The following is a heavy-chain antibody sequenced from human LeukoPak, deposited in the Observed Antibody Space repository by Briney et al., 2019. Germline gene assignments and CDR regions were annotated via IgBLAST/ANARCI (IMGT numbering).Heavy chain of an antibody. CDR1: GFTFSSYA. J-gene: IGHJ6*02. V-gene: IGHV3-30-3*01. CDR3: AKEEYGMDV. CDR2: ISYDGSNK. Sequence: AGGSLRLSCAASGFTFSSYAMHWVRQAPGKGLEWVAVISYDGSNKYYADSVKGRFTISRDNSKNTLYLQMNSLRAEDTAVYYCAKEEYGMDVWGQGTTVTVSS.